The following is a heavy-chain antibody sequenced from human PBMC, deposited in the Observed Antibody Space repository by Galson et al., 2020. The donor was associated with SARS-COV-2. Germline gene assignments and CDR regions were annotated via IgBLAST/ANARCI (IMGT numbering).Heavy chain of an antibody. Sequence: SLKISCAASGFTFSSYAMHWVRQAPGKGLEWVAVISYDGSNKYYADSVKGRFTISRDNSKNTLYLQMNSLRAEDTAVYYCARDHYDSSGFFFPADIWGQGTMVTVSS. D-gene: IGHD3-22*01. CDR3: ARDHYDSSGFFFPADI. J-gene: IGHJ3*02. V-gene: IGHV3-30-3*01. CDR1: GFTFSSYA. CDR2: ISYDGSNK.